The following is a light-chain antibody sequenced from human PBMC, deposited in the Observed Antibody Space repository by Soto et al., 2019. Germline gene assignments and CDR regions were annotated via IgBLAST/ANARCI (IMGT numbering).Light chain of an antibody. CDR3: QQRSNWLIT. CDR2: DAS. CDR1: QSLSSSY. V-gene: IGKV3-11*01. Sequence: ENVLTQSPGTLSLSPGERATLSCRASQSLSSSYLAWYQQKPGQAPRLLIYDASNRATGIPARFSGSGSGTDFTLTISSLEPEDFAVYYCQQRSNWLITFGQGTRLEIK. J-gene: IGKJ5*01.